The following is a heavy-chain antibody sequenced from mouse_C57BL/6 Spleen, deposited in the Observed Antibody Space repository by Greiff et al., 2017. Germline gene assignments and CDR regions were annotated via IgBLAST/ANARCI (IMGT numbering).Heavy chain of an antibody. CDR1: GYTFTDYE. CDR3: TRNWGSSYVYYFDY. J-gene: IGHJ2*01. CDR2: IVPATGGT. V-gene: IGHV1-15*01. Sequence: QVQLQQSGAELVRPGASVTLSCKASGYTFTDYELHWVKQTPVHGLEWIGAIVPATGGTADNQKFKGKAILTADKSSSTAYMELRSLTSEDSAVYYLTRNWGSSYVYYFDYWGQGTTLTVSS. D-gene: IGHD1-1*01.